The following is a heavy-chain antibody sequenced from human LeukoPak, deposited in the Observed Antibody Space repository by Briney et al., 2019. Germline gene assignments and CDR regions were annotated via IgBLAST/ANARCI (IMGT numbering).Heavy chain of an antibody. CDR1: GFTFSSYA. D-gene: IGHD3-22*01. V-gene: IGHV3-23*01. J-gene: IGHJ4*02. CDR2: ISGSGGST. CDR3: ATVQGPYYYDSSPLNY. Sequence: GGSLRLSCAASGFTFSSYAMSWVRQAPGKGLEWVSAISGSGGSTYYADSVKGRFTISRDNSKNTLYLQMNSLRAEDTAVYYCATVQGPYYYDSSPLNYWGQGTLVTVSS.